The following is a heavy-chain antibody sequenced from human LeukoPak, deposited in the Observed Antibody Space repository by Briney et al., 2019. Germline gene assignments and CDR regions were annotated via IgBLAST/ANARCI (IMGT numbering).Heavy chain of an antibody. J-gene: IGHJ4*02. CDR2: IRTSAEGANYA. D-gene: IGHD3-9*01. Sequence: GGSLRLSCAASGFTFSDYYMSWIRQAPGKGLEWVSNIRTSAEGANYAYYADSVKGRVTISRDDAKNTLYLHMNSLRDDDTAVYYCASDQRYAFDHWGQGILVTVSS. CDR1: GFTFSDYY. V-gene: IGHV3-11*05. CDR3: ASDQRYAFDH.